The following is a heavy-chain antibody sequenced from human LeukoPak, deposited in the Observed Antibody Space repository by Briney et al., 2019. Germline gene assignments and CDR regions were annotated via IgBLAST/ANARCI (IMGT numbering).Heavy chain of an antibody. V-gene: IGHV1-24*01. CDR3: ATGSKQTYYYGSGSYSPFDY. J-gene: IGHJ4*02. D-gene: IGHD3-10*01. CDR2: FDPEDGET. CDR1: GYTLTELS. Sequence: VSVKVSCKVSGYTLTELSMHWVRQAPGKGLEWMGGFDPEDGETIYAQKFQGRVTMTEDTSTDTAYMELSSLRSEDTAVYYCATGSKQTYYYGSGSYSPFDYWGQGTLVTVSS.